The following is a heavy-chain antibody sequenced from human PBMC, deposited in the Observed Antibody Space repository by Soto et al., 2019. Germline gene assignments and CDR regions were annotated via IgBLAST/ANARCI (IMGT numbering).Heavy chain of an antibody. CDR1: GFTFSSYA. Sequence: QVQLVESGGGVVQPGRSLRLSCAASGFTFSSYAMHWVRQAPGKGLEWVAVISYDGSNKYYADSVKGRFTISRDNSKNTLYLQMNSLRAEDTAVYYCARKYYYDSSGYKPWDYYYYGMDVWGQGTTVTVSS. CDR3: ARKYYYDSSGYKPWDYYYYGMDV. J-gene: IGHJ6*02. V-gene: IGHV3-30-3*01. CDR2: ISYDGSNK. D-gene: IGHD3-22*01.